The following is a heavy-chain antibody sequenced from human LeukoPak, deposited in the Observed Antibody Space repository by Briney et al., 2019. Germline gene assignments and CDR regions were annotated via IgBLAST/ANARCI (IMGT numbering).Heavy chain of an antibody. D-gene: IGHD6-6*01. CDR2: IYYSGST. V-gene: IGHV4-59*01. CDR3: ARGESIAACFDY. Sequence: SETLSLTCAVYGGSFSGYYWSWIRQPPGKGLEWIGYIYYSGSTNYNPSLKSRVTISVDTSKNQFSLKLSSVTAADTAVYYCARGESIAACFDYWGQGTLVTVSS. J-gene: IGHJ4*02. CDR1: GGSFSGYY.